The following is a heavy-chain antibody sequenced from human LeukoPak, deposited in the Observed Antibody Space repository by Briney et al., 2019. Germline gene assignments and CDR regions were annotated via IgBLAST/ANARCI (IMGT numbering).Heavy chain of an antibody. Sequence: GGSLRLSCAASGFTFSSYAMSWVRQAPGKGLERVSAISGSGGSTYYADSVKGRFTISRDNSKNTLYLQMSSLRAEDTAVYYCAKDGDYYDSSGRYYYYYMDVWGKGTTVTVSS. J-gene: IGHJ6*03. CDR1: GFTFSSYA. CDR2: ISGSGGST. CDR3: AKDGDYYDSSGRYYYYYMDV. D-gene: IGHD3-22*01. V-gene: IGHV3-23*01.